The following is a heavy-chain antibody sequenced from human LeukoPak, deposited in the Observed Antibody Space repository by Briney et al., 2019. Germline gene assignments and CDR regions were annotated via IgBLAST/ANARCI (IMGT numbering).Heavy chain of an antibody. D-gene: IGHD3-16*01. J-gene: IGHJ5*02. CDR1: GFTFSSYS. V-gene: IGHV3-48*01. CDR3: AKQRYGGEDP. Sequence: PGGSLRLSCAASGFTFSSYSMNWVRQAPGKGLEWVSYISSSSSTIYYADSVKGRFTISRDNAKNSVYLQMNSLRAEDTAVYYCAKQRYGGEDPWGQGTLVTVSS. CDR2: ISSSSSTI.